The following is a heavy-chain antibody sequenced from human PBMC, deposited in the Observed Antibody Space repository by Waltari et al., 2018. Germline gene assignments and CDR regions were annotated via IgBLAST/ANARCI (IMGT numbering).Heavy chain of an antibody. V-gene: IGHV3-48*01. CDR3: ARGRDGYIQDVFDI. CDR2: ISSSTTT. J-gene: IGHJ3*02. D-gene: IGHD5-12*01. Sequence: EVQLVESGGGMVQPGDSLRLSCAAPGFTFSPSNMNWVRQAPGKGLEWVSYISSSTTTYYADYVKGRFTISRDNAKNSLYLQMNSLRAEDTALYYCARGRDGYIQDVFDIWGQGTMVSVSS. CDR1: GFTFSPSN.